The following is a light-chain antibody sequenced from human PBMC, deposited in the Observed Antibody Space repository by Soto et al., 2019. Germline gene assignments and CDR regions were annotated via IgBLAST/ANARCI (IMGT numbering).Light chain of an antibody. CDR3: LQHNNYPPT. V-gene: IGKV1-17*01. CDR2: AAS. CDR1: QDIRID. Sequence: DIQMTQSPSSLSASVGDRVIITCRASQDIRIDLGWFQQKPGKAPKRLIYAASSLQSGVPSRFSGSGSGTEFTLTISSLQPEDFATYYCLQHNNYPPTFGQGTKVEI. J-gene: IGKJ1*01.